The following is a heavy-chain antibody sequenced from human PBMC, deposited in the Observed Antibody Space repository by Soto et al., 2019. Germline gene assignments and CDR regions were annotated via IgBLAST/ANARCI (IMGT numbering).Heavy chain of an antibody. CDR3: ARDLFTGFATSNWFDP. J-gene: IGHJ5*02. D-gene: IGHD3-16*01. Sequence: ASVKVSCKASGYTFTSYGISWVRQAPGQGLEWMGWISAYNGNTNYAQKLQGRVTMTTDTSTSTAYMELRSLRSDDTAVYYCARDLFTGFATSNWFDPWGQGTLVTVSS. CDR1: GYTFTSYG. CDR2: ISAYNGNT. V-gene: IGHV1-18*01.